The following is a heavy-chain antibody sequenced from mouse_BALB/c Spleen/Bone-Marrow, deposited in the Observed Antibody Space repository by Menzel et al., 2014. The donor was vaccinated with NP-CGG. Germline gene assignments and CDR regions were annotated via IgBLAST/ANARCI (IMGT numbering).Heavy chain of an antibody. CDR2: ILPGSGST. V-gene: IGHV1-9*01. CDR1: GYTFSSYW. CDR3: ARGGVRGGYWYFDV. Sequence: QVQLQQSGAELMKPGASVKISCKATGYTFSSYWIEWVKQRPGHGLEWIGEILPGSGSTNYNEKFKGKATFTADTSSNTAYRHRSSLTSGASAVYDWARGGVRGGYWYFDVWGAGTTVTVSS. J-gene: IGHJ1*01. D-gene: IGHD2-14*01.